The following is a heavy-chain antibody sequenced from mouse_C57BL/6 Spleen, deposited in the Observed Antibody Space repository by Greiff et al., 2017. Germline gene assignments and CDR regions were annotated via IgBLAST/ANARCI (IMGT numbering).Heavy chain of an antibody. CDR3: ERGDYGSPLWYFDV. D-gene: IGHD1-1*01. Sequence: EVKLMEPGGGLVKPGGSLKLSCAASGFTFSDYGMHWVRQAPEKGLEWVAYISSGSSTIYYADTVKGRFTISRDNAKNTLFLQMTSLRSEDTAMYYCERGDYGSPLWYFDVWGTGTTVTVSS. CDR2: ISSGSSTI. V-gene: IGHV5-17*01. CDR1: GFTFSDYG. J-gene: IGHJ1*03.